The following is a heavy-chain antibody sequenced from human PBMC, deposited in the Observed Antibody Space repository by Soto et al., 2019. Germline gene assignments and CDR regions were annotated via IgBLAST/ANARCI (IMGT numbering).Heavy chain of an antibody. CDR1: GYSFTNND. CDR3: ATEGAGPSDY. J-gene: IGHJ4*02. V-gene: IGHV1-8*01. D-gene: IGHD6-13*01. CDR2: MNPNSGNT. Sequence: QVQLVQSGAEVKKPGASVKVSCKASGYSFTNNDINWVRQAAGQGLEWMGWMNPNSGNTGYAQKFQGRMSMTRNTRNTSISTAYMELSSLRSEDTAVYYCATEGAGPSDYRGQGTLVTVSS.